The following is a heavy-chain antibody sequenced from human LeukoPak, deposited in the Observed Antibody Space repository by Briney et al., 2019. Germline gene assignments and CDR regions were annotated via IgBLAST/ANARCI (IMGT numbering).Heavy chain of an antibody. D-gene: IGHD6-13*01. Sequence: SETLSLTCTVSGGSISSYYWSWIRQPPGKGLEWIGYIYYSGSTNYNPSLKSRVTISVDTSKNQFSLKLSSVTAADTAVYYCARLRRAAGTRYFDYWGQGTLVTVSS. CDR2: IYYSGST. CDR3: ARLRRAAGTRYFDY. CDR1: GGSISSYY. J-gene: IGHJ4*02. V-gene: IGHV4-59*01.